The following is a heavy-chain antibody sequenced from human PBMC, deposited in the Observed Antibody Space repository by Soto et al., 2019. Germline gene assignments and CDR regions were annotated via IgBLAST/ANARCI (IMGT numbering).Heavy chain of an antibody. CDR3: MTTVTTFGC. D-gene: IGHD4-17*01. CDR1: GFTLSNYW. CDR2: IKQDGSEK. J-gene: IGHJ4*02. Sequence: GGSLRLSCTASGFTLSNYWMNWVRQAPEKGLEWVANIKQDGSEKNYVDSVKGRFTISRDNAKNSLYLQMDSLRADDTAMYYCMTTVTTFGCWGQGTLVTISS. V-gene: IGHV3-7*05.